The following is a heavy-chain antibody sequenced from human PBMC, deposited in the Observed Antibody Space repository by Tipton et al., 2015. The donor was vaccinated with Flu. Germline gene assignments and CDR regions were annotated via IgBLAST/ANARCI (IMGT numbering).Heavy chain of an antibody. CDR1: GGSISSYY. D-gene: IGHD3-16*01. V-gene: IGHV4-59*01. CDR2: IYYSGST. Sequence: TLSLTCTVSGGSISSYYWSWIRQPPGKGLEWIGYIYYSGSTNYNPSLKSRVTLSVDTSKNQFSLKLSSVTAADTAVYYCARGGGLGPGAFDIWGQGTMVTVSS. J-gene: IGHJ3*02. CDR3: ARGGGLGPGAFDI.